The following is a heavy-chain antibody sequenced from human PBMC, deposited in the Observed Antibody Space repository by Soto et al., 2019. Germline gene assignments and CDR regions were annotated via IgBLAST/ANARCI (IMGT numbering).Heavy chain of an antibody. V-gene: IGHV4-34*01. D-gene: IGHD3-22*01. CDR3: SPGSGDTDDSNGFDEF. Sequence: SETLSLTCAVYGGSFSAYYWSWIRQPPGKGLEWIGEINHSGGTSYNPSLKSRVTISVDTSKSQFALKLTSVTAADRAVYYRSPGSGDTDDSNGFDEFWGQGTPVTVSS. CDR1: GGSFSAYY. CDR2: INHSGGT. J-gene: IGHJ4*01.